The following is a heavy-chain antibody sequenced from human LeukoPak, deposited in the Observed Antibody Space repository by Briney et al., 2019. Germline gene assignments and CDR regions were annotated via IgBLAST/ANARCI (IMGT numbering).Heavy chain of an antibody. CDR3: TTVTLRPVGL. CDR2: IKSKSDGGTT. CDR1: GFTFSSYA. J-gene: IGHJ4*02. D-gene: IGHD3-10*01. V-gene: IGHV3-15*05. Sequence: GGSLRLSCAASGFTFSSYAMSWVRQAPGKGLEWVGRIKSKSDGGTTDYAAPVKGRFTISRDDSKNTLFLQVNSLKIEDTAVYYCTTVTLRPVGLWGQGTLVTVSS.